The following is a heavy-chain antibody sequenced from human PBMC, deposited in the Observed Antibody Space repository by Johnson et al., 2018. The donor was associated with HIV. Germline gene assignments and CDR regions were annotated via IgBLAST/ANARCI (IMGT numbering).Heavy chain of an antibody. Sequence: QVQLVESGGGVVQPGRSLRLSCAASGFTFSNYVMNWVRQAPGRGLEWVALVSFDGSNNYFADSVKGRFTISRDHSKNTVRRQMNSLKAEDTGLYYCAREMNAGNDAFDIWGQGTKVTVSS. J-gene: IGHJ3*02. V-gene: IGHV3-30-3*01. CDR1: GFTFSNYV. CDR3: AREMNAGNDAFDI. CDR2: VSFDGSNN.